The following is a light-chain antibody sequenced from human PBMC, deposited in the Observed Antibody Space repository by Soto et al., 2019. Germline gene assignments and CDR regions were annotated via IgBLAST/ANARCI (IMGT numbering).Light chain of an antibody. V-gene: IGLV2-14*03. Sequence: QSVLTQPASVSGSPGQSITISCTGTNSDIGGYNYVSWYQQYPGKAPKLMIYDVTTRPSGVSNRFSGSKSGNTASLNISGLQAEDEADYYCSSYSDSSTRVFGGGTKLTVL. CDR3: SSYSDSSTRV. J-gene: IGLJ3*02. CDR1: NSDIGGYNY. CDR2: DVT.